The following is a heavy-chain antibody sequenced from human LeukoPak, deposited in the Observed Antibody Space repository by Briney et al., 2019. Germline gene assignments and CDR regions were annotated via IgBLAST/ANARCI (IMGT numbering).Heavy chain of an antibody. V-gene: IGHV4-59*01. CDR1: GGSISSYY. D-gene: IGHD4-23*01. J-gene: IGHJ4*02. CDR3: ARSWELYYFDY. Sequence: SETLSLTCPVSGGSISSYYCSWIRQPPGKGLVWIRCIYDSGSTSYNPSLKSRVTISVDTSKNLFSLKLSSVTAADTAVYYCARSWELYYFDYWGQGTLVTVSS. CDR2: IYDSGST.